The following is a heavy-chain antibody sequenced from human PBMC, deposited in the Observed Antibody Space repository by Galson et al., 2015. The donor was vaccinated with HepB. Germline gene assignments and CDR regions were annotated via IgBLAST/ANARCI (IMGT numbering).Heavy chain of an antibody. Sequence: ETLSLTCTVSGDSISSSYWSWIRQPAGKGLEWLGRVSTTGTTSYNPSLKSRVTMSVDTSKNQFFLKLSSVTAADTAVYFCARKHSSGWYFDYWGQGTLVTVSS. J-gene: IGHJ4*02. CDR3: ARKHSSGWYFDY. CDR1: GDSISSSY. CDR2: VSTTGTT. D-gene: IGHD6-19*01. V-gene: IGHV4-4*07.